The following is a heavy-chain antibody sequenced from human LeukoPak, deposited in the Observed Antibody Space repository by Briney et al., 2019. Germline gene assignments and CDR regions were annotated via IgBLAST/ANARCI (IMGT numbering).Heavy chain of an antibody. V-gene: IGHV1-2*02. CDR2: INPNSGDT. Sequence: ASVKVSCKASGYTFIGSYMHWVRQAPGQGLEWMGWINPNSGDTNYAQKFQGRVTMTRDTSTSTVYMELSSLRSEDTAVYYCARGRWFDPWGQGTLVTVSS. CDR3: ARGRWFDP. CDR1: GYTFIGSY. J-gene: IGHJ5*02.